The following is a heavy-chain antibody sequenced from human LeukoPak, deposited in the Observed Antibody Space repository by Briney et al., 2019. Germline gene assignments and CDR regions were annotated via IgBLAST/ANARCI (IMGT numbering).Heavy chain of an antibody. D-gene: IGHD2-21*01. V-gene: IGHV3-30*02. CDR3: ARSPRVTLLLGTPASDYMDV. J-gene: IGHJ6*03. Sequence: PGGSLRLSCAASGFTFSGYGMHWVRQAPGKGLEWVAFIRYDGSNKYYADSVKGRFTISRDNSKNTLYLQMNSLRAEDTAVYYCARSPRVTLLLGTPASDYMDVWGKGTTVTISS. CDR1: GFTFSGYG. CDR2: IRYDGSNK.